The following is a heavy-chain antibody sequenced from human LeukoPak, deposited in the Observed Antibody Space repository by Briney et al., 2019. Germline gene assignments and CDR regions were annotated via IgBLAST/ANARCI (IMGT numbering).Heavy chain of an antibody. CDR2: ISSSSSYI. Sequence: GGSLRLSCAASGFTFSSYSMNWVRQAPGKGLEWVSSISSSSSYIYYADSVKGRFTISRDNAKISLYLQMNSLRAEDTAVYYCARYSPTSYYFDYWGQGTLVTVSS. CDR3: ARYSPTSYYFDY. CDR1: GFTFSSYS. J-gene: IGHJ4*02. D-gene: IGHD2-2*01. V-gene: IGHV3-21*06.